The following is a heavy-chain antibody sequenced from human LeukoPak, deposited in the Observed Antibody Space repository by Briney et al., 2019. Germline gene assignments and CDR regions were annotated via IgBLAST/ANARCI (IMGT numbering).Heavy chain of an antibody. J-gene: IGHJ4*02. CDR2: ISSSGSTI. CDR1: GFTFSSYE. Sequence: GGSLRLSCAASGFTFSSYEMNWVRQAPGKGLEWVSYISSSGSTIYYADPVKGRFTISRDNAKNSLYLQMNSLRAEDTAVYYCALTGVGYGSWYAGFDYWGQGTLVTVSS. D-gene: IGHD6-13*01. CDR3: ALTGVGYGSWYAGFDY. V-gene: IGHV3-48*03.